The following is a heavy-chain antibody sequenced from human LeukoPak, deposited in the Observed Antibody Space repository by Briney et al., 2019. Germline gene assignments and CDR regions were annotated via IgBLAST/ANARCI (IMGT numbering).Heavy chain of an antibody. V-gene: IGHV3-7*01. J-gene: IGHJ6*04. CDR2: IKQEGSAR. D-gene: IGHD3-10*02. CDR3: AELGITMIGGV. Sequence: GGSLRLSCVASGFSFSSYWMSWVRQTPGKGLEWVANIKQEGSARYYVDSVTGRFTISRDNAMNSLYLQMNSLRAEDTAVYYCAELGITMIGGVWGKGTTVTISS. CDR1: GFSFSSYW.